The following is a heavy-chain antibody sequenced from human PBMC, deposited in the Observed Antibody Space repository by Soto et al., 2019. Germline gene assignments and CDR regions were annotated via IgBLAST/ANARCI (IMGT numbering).Heavy chain of an antibody. CDR3: ARDTRSGLRVEPGIFEY. D-gene: IGHD1-26*01. Sequence: QVQLVQSGAEVKKPGASVKVSCNPSGYAFTSYAMHWVRQAPGQGLERMGWINADNGDSKYSQKFQGRVTITRDTSASIAYMELSSLRSEDTAVYYCARDTRSGLRVEPGIFEYWGQGTLVPVSS. CDR1: GYAFTSYA. CDR2: INADNGDS. J-gene: IGHJ4*02. V-gene: IGHV1-3*01.